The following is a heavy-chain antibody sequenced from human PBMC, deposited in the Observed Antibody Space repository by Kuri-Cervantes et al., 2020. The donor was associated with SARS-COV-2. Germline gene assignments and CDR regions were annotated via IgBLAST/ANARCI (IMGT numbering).Heavy chain of an antibody. Sequence: GESLKISCASSGFTFSSYSMNWVRQAPGKGLEWVSFISSSSSYIYYADSVKGRFTISRDNAKNSLYLQMNSLRADDTAVYYCARDHGHWNSNAFDIWGQGTMVTVSS. CDR2: ISSSSSYI. J-gene: IGHJ3*02. CDR1: GFTFSSYS. V-gene: IGHV3-21*01. D-gene: IGHD1-7*01. CDR3: ARDHGHWNSNAFDI.